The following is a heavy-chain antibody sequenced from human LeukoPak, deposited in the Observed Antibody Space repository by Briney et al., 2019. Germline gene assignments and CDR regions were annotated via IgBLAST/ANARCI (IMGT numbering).Heavy chain of an antibody. V-gene: IGHV4-4*07. D-gene: IGHD3-10*01. Sequence: SETLSLTCTVSGGSISNYYWSWIRQPAGKGLEWIGRVSTTGSTNYNPSLKSRVTMSLDTSKNQFSLQLNSVTPEDTGVYYCARGGSGTPPGFHHWGQGTLVTVSS. CDR3: ARGGSGTPPGFHH. J-gene: IGHJ1*01. CDR2: VSTTGST. CDR1: GGSISNYY.